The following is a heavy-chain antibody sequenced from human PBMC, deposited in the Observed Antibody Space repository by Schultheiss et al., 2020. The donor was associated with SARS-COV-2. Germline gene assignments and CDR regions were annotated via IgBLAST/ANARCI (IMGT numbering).Heavy chain of an antibody. CDR3: ARQYTRGSGTSMDV. CDR1: GGSINNYY. J-gene: IGHJ6*02. D-gene: IGHD3-10*01. V-gene: IGHV4-59*08. Sequence: SCSISGGSINNYYWSWIRQPPGKGLECLGYIFYTGETNYNPSLKSRVTISVDTSKNQLSLKLTSVTAADTAIYYCARQYTRGSGTSMDVWGQGTAVTVSS. CDR2: IFYTGET.